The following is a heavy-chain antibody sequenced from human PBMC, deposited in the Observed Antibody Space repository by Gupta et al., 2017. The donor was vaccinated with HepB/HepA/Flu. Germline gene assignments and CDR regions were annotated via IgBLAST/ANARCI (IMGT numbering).Heavy chain of an antibody. V-gene: IGHV3-23*01. CDR3: AKDILTGYYKGPLARWFDP. J-gene: IGHJ5*02. Sequence: EVQLLESGGGLVQPGGSLRLSCAASGFTFSSYAMSWVRQAPGKGLEWVSAISGSGGSTYYADSVKGRFTISRDNSKNTLYLQMNSLRAEDTAVYYCAKDILTGYYKGPLARWFDPWGQGTLVTVSS. D-gene: IGHD3-9*01. CDR1: GFTFSSYA. CDR2: ISGSGGST.